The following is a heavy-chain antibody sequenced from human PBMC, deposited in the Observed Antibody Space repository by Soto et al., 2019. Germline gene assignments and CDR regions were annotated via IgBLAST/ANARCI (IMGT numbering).Heavy chain of an antibody. CDR1: GYSFTSYW. D-gene: IGHD2-2*01. J-gene: IGHJ3*02. CDR3: ARSRGCSSTSCSPADAFDI. V-gene: IGHV5-51*01. CDR2: IYPGDSDT. Sequence: GESLKISCKGSGYSFTSYWIGWVRQMPGKGLEWMGIIYPGDSDTRYSPSFQGQVTISADKSISTAYLQWSSLKASDTAMYYCARSRGCSSTSCSPADAFDIWGQGTMVTVSS.